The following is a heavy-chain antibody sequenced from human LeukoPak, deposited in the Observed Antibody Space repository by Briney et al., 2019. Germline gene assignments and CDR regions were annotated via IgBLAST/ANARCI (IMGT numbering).Heavy chain of an antibody. CDR1: GFTFSSHA. V-gene: IGHV3-30-3*01. D-gene: IGHD5-24*01. J-gene: IGHJ4*02. Sequence: PGRSLRLSCAASGFTFSSHAIHWVRQAPGKGLEWVSVISYDGSNKYYADSVKGRFTFSRDNSKNTLYLQMNSLRAEDTAVYYCARDATATIKGVGYFDYWGQGTLVTVSP. CDR2: ISYDGSNK. CDR3: ARDATATIKGVGYFDY.